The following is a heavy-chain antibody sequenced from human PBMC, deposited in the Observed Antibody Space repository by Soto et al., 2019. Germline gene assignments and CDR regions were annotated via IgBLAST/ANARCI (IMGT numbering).Heavy chain of an antibody. CDR3: ARRNGDYYYYYGMDV. CDR1: GYSFTSYW. J-gene: IGHJ6*02. Sequence: GESLKISCKGPGYSFTSYWISWVRQMPGKGLEWMGRIDSSDSYTNYSPSFQGHVTISAHKSISTASLQWSSLKASDTAMYYCARRNGDYYYYYGMDVWGQGTTVTVSS. D-gene: IGHD4-17*01. CDR2: IDSSDSYT. V-gene: IGHV5-10-1*01.